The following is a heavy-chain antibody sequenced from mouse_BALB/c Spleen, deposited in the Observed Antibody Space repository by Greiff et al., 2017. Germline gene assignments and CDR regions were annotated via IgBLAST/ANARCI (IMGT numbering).Heavy chain of an antibody. CDR3: ASPDGYSLLLYAMDY. Sequence: EVQLQQSGAELVKPGASVKLSCTASGFNIKDTYMHWVKQRPEQGLEWIGRIDPANGNTKYDPKFQGKATITADTSSNTAYLQLSSLTSEDTAVYYCASPDGYSLLLYAMDYWGQGTSVTVSS. CDR2: IDPANGNT. J-gene: IGHJ4*01. D-gene: IGHD2-3*01. V-gene: IGHV14-3*02. CDR1: GFNIKDTY.